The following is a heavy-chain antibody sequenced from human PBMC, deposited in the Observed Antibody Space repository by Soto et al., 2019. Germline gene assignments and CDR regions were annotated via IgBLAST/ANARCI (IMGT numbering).Heavy chain of an antibody. V-gene: IGHV3-23*01. J-gene: IGHJ3*02. Sequence: EVQLLESWGGLVQPGGSLRLSCAASGFTFNNYAMTWVRQAPWKGLEWVSGIIGSGDRTNYADSVKGRFTISRDKSKNTLYLQMTSLRAEDTAVYYCAKTGPTHAAFDIWGQGTMVTVSS. CDR3: AKTGPTHAAFDI. CDR1: GFTFNNYA. CDR2: IIGSGDRT.